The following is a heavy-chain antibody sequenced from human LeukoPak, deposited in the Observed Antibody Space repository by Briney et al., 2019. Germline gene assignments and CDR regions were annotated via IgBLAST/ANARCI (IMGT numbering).Heavy chain of an antibody. CDR1: GGSISSSSYY. V-gene: IGHV4-39*01. J-gene: IGHJ4*02. D-gene: IGHD3-10*01. CDR3: ARCHLRGYFEN. CDR2: IYYRGDT. Sequence: SETLSLTCTVSGGSISSSSYYWGWIRQPPGKGLEWIGSIYYRGDTYYNPSLESRVTISVETSTNQFSLKLSSVTAADTAVYYCARCHLRGYFENWGQGTVVPVSS.